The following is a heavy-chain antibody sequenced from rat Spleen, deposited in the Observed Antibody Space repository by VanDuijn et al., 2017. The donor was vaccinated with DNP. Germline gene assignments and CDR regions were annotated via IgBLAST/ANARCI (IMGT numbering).Heavy chain of an antibody. V-gene: IGHV5-31*01. J-gene: IGHJ2*01. D-gene: IGHD4-1*01. Sequence: EVQLVESGGDLVQPGRSLKLSCVASEFTFNNYWMTWTRQVPGKGLEWVASITSSGGSTYYPDSVKGRFTISRDDPKSTLYLQMDGLRSEDTATYYCAIDLSTGRAWGQGAMVTVSS. CDR2: ITSSGGST. CDR1: EFTFNNYW. CDR3: AIDLSTGRA.